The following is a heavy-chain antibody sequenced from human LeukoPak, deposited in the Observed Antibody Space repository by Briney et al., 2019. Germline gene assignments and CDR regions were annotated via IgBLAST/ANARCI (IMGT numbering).Heavy chain of an antibody. CDR3: AREIFGARAFQY. CDR1: GYSSTNYG. Sequence: ASVTVSCKASGYSSTNYGISWVRQAPGQGLEWMGWIHIYRGNTNYAQKLQGRVTMTTDTSTSTAYMELRSLRSDDTAVYYCAREIFGARAFQYWGQGILVTVSS. D-gene: IGHD3-3*01. J-gene: IGHJ4*02. CDR2: IHIYRGNT. V-gene: IGHV1-18*01.